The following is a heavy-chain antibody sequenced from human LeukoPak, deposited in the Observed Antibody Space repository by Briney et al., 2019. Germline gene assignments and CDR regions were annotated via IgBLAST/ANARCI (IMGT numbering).Heavy chain of an antibody. CDR3: AKGLTFGFDC. CDR1: GFTFSTSG. Sequence: GGSLRLSCAASGFTFSTSGMHWVRQAPGKGLEWVAFIRYDGSSKYFADSVKGRFTISRDNSKDTLYLQMNSLRAEDTAVYYCAKGLTFGFDCWGQGTLVTVSS. CDR2: IRYDGSSK. V-gene: IGHV3-30*02. J-gene: IGHJ4*02. D-gene: IGHD3-16*01.